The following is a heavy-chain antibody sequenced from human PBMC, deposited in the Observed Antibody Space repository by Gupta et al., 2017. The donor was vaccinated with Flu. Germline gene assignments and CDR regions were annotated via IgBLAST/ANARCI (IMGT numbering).Heavy chain of an antibody. V-gene: IGHV3-30*18. J-gene: IGHJ6*02. CDR3: AKDLYYYGSGSKDYGMDV. D-gene: IGHD3-10*01. CDR2: ISYDGSNK. CDR1: GFTFSSYG. Sequence: QVQLVESGGGVVQPGRSLRLSCAASGFTFSSYGLHWVRQAPGKGLEWVAVISYDGSNKYYADSVKGRFTISRDNSKNTLYLQMNSLRAEDTAVYYCAKDLYYYGSGSKDYGMDVWGQGTTVTVSS.